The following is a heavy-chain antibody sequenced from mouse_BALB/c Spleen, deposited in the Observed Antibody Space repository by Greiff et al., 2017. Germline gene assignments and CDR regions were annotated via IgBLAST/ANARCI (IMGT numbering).Heavy chain of an antibody. J-gene: IGHJ4*01. CDR1: GYSFTSYW. CDR2: IYPGNSDT. Sequence: VQLQQSGTVLARPGASVKMSCKASGYSFTSYWMHWVKQRPGQGLEWIGAIYPGNSDTSYNQKFKGKAKLTAVTSASTAYMELSSLTNEDSAVYYCTRDPSYYGNWDYAMDYWGQGTSVTVSS. D-gene: IGHD2-10*01. V-gene: IGHV1-5*01. CDR3: TRDPSYYGNWDYAMDY.